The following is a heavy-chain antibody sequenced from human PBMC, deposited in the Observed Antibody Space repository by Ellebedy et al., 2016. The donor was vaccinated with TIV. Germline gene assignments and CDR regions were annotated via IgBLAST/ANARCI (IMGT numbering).Heavy chain of an antibody. J-gene: IGHJ5*02. Sequence: GESLKIPXAASGFTFSSYSMNWVRQAPGKGLEWVSYISSSSSTIYYADSVKGRFTISRDNAKNSLYLQMNSLRDEDTAVYYCARVPGSFSLNWFDPWGQGTLVTVSS. D-gene: IGHD3-10*01. V-gene: IGHV3-48*02. CDR2: ISSSSSTI. CDR1: GFTFSSYS. CDR3: ARVPGSFSLNWFDP.